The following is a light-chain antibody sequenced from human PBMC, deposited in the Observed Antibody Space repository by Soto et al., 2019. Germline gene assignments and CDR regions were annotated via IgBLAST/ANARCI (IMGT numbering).Light chain of an antibody. CDR2: AAS. CDR1: QSISSY. Sequence: DIQMTPSPSSLSASVGDRVTITCRASQSISSYLNWYQQKPGKAPKLLIYAASSLQSGVPSRFSGSGSGTDFTLTISSLQPEDVATYYCQQSYSTPPTFGQGTKVESK. J-gene: IGKJ1*01. CDR3: QQSYSTPPT. V-gene: IGKV1-39*01.